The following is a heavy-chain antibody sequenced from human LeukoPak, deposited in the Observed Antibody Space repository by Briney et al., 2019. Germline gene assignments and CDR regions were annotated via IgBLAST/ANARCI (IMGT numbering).Heavy chain of an antibody. CDR1: GFAFRSYG. J-gene: IGHJ4*02. V-gene: IGHV3-30*03. CDR3: ARDRDSSGWYEGFDY. CDR2: ISYDGSNK. Sequence: GRSLRLSCAASGFAFRSYGMPWVRQAPDKGLEWVAVISYDGSNKYYADSVKGRFTISRDNSKNTLYLQMNSLRADDTAVYYCARDRDSSGWYEGFDYWGQGTLVTVSS. D-gene: IGHD6-19*01.